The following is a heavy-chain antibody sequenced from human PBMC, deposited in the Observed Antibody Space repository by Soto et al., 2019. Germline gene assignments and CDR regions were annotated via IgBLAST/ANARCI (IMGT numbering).Heavy chain of an antibody. CDR1: GGTFSSYA. CDR3: ETADDGDNNEACY. J-gene: IGHJ4*02. CDR2: IIPIFGTA. V-gene: IGHV1-69*12. D-gene: IGHD4-17*01. Sequence: QVQLVQSGAEVKKPGSSVKVSCKASGGTFSSYAISWVRQAPGQGLEWMGGIIPIFGTANHAQKFQGRVTINAYESTSTAYMERSILRSEDMAVSGCETADDGDNNEACYWGQGTLVIFCS.